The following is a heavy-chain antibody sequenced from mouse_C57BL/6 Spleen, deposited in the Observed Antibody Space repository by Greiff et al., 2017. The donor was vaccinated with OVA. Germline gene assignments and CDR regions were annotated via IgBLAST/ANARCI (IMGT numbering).Heavy chain of an antibody. CDR3: ARGDYGNYEGFYV. Sequence: QVQLQQSGAELVRPGTSVKVSCKASGYAFTNYLIEWVKQRPGQGLEWIGVINPGSGGTNYNEKFKGKATLTADKSSSTAYMQLSSLTSEDSAVYFCARGDYGNYEGFYVWGTGTTVTVSS. V-gene: IGHV1-54*01. J-gene: IGHJ1*03. D-gene: IGHD2-1*01. CDR1: GYAFTNYL. CDR2: INPGSGGT.